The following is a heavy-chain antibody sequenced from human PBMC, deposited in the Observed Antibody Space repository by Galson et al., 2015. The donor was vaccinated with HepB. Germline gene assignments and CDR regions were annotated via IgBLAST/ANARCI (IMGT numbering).Heavy chain of an antibody. Sequence: SLSLSCAASRFSFSSNGMHWVRQAPGKGLEWVAAISYDGSKKSYADSERGRFTLSRDNSKNTLSLQMNSLRAEDTAVYYCAKERHDPVWGSYRTIEKFFFDYWGQGTLVSVSS. CDR1: RFSFSSNG. D-gene: IGHD3-16*02. CDR3: AKERHDPVWGSYRTIEKFFFDY. V-gene: IGHV3-30*18. J-gene: IGHJ4*02. CDR2: ISYDGSKK.